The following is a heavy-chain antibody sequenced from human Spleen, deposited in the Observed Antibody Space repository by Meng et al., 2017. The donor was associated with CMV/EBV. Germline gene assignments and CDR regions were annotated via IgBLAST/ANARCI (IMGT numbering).Heavy chain of an antibody. CDR3: ARQRFGESQVDY. Sequence: GESLKISCQGSGYSFTSYWIGWVRQMPGKGLEWVGIIYPGDSDTRHSPSFQGQVTISADKSISIAYLQWSSLKASDTAMYYCARQRFGESQVDYWGQGTLVTVSS. CDR1: GYSFTSYW. CDR2: IYPGDSDT. D-gene: IGHD3-10*01. V-gene: IGHV5-51*01. J-gene: IGHJ4*02.